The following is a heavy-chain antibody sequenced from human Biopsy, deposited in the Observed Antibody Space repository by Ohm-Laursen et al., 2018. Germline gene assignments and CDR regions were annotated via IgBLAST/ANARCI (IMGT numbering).Heavy chain of an antibody. V-gene: IGHV3-9*01. CDR2: ISWDGGSE. D-gene: IGHD3-3*01. CDR3: VRGYSSSWSGYLDH. CDR1: GFTFDDHV. J-gene: IGHJ4*02. Sequence: RSLRLSCAASGFTFDDHVMHWVRQAPGKGLEWVSGISWDGGSEGYANSVKGRFTISGDNAKNSLFLQMNSLTTEDTALYYCVRGYSSSWSGYLDHWGQGTLVTVSS.